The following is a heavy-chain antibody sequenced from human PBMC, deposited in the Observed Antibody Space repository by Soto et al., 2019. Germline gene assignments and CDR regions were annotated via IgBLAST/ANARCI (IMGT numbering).Heavy chain of an antibody. CDR2: ISNDGSNK. CDR1: GFTFSSFA. D-gene: IGHD5-18*01. J-gene: IGHJ4*02. Sequence: GGSLRLSCAASGFTFSSFAMHWVRQAPGKGLGWVAVISNDGSNKYYADSVKGRFTISRDNSKNTLYLQMNSLRTEDTAVYYCARDGRYSYGGYYFDYWGQGTLVTVLL. V-gene: IGHV3-30-3*01. CDR3: ARDGRYSYGGYYFDY.